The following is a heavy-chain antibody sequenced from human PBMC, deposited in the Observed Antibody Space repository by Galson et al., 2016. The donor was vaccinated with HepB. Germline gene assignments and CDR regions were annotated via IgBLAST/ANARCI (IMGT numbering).Heavy chain of an antibody. J-gene: IGHJ5*02. V-gene: IGHV3-33*08. CDR2: IWHDGSNK. Sequence: SLRLSCAASGFTISSYGIHWVRQVPGKALEWVALIWHDGSNKFYADSVKGRFTTSRDNSKNTLYLQMNSLTVEDTAVYYCARDRFCSNTRCYGWLDPWGQGTQVTVSS. D-gene: IGHD2-2*01. CDR3: ARDRFCSNTRCYGWLDP. CDR1: GFTISSYG.